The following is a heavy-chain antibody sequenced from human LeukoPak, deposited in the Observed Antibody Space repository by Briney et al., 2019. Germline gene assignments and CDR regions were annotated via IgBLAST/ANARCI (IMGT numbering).Heavy chain of an antibody. D-gene: IGHD4-23*01. CDR3: VKEGRGVGTYYVY. V-gene: IGHV3-64D*09. Sequence: GGSLRLSCSASGFTFSSYAMHWVRQAPGKGLEYVSAISSNGGSTYYADSVKGRFTISKDNSKNTLYLQMSSLRAEETAVYYCVKEGRGVGTYYVYWGQGTLVTVSS. J-gene: IGHJ4*02. CDR2: ISSNGGST. CDR1: GFTFSSYA.